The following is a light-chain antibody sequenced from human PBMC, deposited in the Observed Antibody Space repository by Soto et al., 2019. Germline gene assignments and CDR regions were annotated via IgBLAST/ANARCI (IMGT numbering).Light chain of an antibody. Sequence: QSELTQPPSASGTPGQRVTISCSGSSSNIGRNTVNWYQQLPGTAPKLLIYSINQRPSGVPDRFSGSRSGTSASLAISGLQSEDEADYYCAAWDDSLNAWVFGGGTKLTVL. V-gene: IGLV1-44*01. CDR3: AAWDDSLNAWV. CDR1: SSNIGRNT. CDR2: SIN. J-gene: IGLJ3*02.